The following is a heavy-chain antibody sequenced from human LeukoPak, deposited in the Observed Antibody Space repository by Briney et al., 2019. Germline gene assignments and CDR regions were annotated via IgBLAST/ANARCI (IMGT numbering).Heavy chain of an antibody. CDR2: IYPGDSDT. CDR3: ARTYYYDSSGYYEGYYFDY. D-gene: IGHD3-22*01. J-gene: IGHJ4*02. CDR1: GYSFTSYW. Sequence: GESLKISFKDSGYSFTSYWIGWVRQMPGKGLEWMGIIYPGDSDTRYSPSFQGQVTISADKSISAAYLQWSSLKASDTAIYYCARTYYYDSSGYYEGYYFDYWGQGTLVTVSS. V-gene: IGHV5-51*01.